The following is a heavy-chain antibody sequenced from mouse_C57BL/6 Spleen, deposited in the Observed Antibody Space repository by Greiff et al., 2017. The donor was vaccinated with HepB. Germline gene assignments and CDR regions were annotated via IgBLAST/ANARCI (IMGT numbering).Heavy chain of an antibody. CDR2: IHPNSGST. V-gene: IGHV1-64*01. D-gene: IGHD1-1*01. Sequence: VKLQQPGAELVKPGASVKLSCKASGYTFTSYWMHWVKQRPGQGLEWIGMIHPNSGSTNYNEKFKSKATLTVDKSSSTAYMQLSSLTSEDSAVYYCARREAIITTVVGYFDYWGQGTTLTVSS. CDR3: ARREAIITTVVGYFDY. CDR1: GYTFTSYW. J-gene: IGHJ2*01.